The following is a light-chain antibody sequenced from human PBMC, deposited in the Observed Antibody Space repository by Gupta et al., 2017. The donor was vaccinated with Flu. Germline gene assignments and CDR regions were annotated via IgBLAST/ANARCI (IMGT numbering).Light chain of an antibody. CDR2: SAS. Sequence: DIEMAQSPSSLSASVGDRFSITCRASQSISSYLNWYQQKPGKAPNLLIYSASTLMSGVPSRFSGSGSGTDFTLTISGLQAEDFASYYCQQSYSTPLTFGGGTKVEI. V-gene: IGKV1-39*01. CDR1: QSISSY. CDR3: QQSYSTPLT. J-gene: IGKJ4*01.